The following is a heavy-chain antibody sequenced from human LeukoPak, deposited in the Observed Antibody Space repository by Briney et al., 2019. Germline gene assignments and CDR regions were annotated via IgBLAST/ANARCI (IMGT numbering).Heavy chain of an antibody. D-gene: IGHD6-13*01. Sequence: GGSLRLSCATSGFTFSSNWMSWVRHVPGRGLDWVANIKPDGSAGYYAVSVKGRFTVSRDNAKNSLYLQMNSLRVEDTAVYYCAGANNSSWHNWGQGTLVTVSS. J-gene: IGHJ4*02. CDR3: AGANNSSWHN. V-gene: IGHV3-7*01. CDR1: GFTFSSNW. CDR2: IKPDGSAG.